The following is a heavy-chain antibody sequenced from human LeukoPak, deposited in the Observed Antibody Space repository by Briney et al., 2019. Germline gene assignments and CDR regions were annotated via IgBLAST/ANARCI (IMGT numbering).Heavy chain of an antibody. V-gene: IGHV4-61*02. J-gene: IGHJ3*01. Sequence: SEALSLTCTVSGGSISSGSYYWSWIRQPAGKGLEWIGRIYTSGSTNYNPSLKSRVTISVDTSKNQFSLKLSSVTAADTAVYYCARDGLYSSGWSDAFXXWGQGTMVT. CDR1: GGSISSGSYY. CDR2: IYTSGST. D-gene: IGHD6-19*01. CDR3: ARDGLYSSGWSDAFXX.